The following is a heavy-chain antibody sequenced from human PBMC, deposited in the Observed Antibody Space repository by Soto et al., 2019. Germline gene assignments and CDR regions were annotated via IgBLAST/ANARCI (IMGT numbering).Heavy chain of an antibody. V-gene: IGHV3-30-3*01. J-gene: IGHJ4*02. CDR3: ARDRDSYAYLPLWPVDY. CDR2: TSYDGDNQ. CDR1: GXAFSSYA. Sequence: GSLIIACAASGXAFSSYAMHWVRQAPGKGLEWVTFTSYDGDNQYYADSVKGLLTVSRYNSNNTVYLQMNSLRTDDTALYYFARDRDSYAYLPLWPVDYWGQGTLGPVSS. D-gene: IGHD5-18*01.